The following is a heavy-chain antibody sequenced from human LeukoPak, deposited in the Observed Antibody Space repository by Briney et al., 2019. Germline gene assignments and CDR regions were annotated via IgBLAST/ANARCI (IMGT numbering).Heavy chain of an antibody. CDR1: GGSISSGGYY. D-gene: IGHD5-12*01. CDR2: IYYSGST. CDR3: ARARYSGYDFFYDIYFDY. Sequence: SQTLSLTCTVSGGSISSGGYYWSWIRQHPGKGLEWIGYIYYSGSTYYNPSLKSRVTISVDTSKNQFSLKLSSATAADTAVYYCARARYSGYDFFYDIYFDYWGQGTLVTVSS. V-gene: IGHV4-31*03. J-gene: IGHJ4*02.